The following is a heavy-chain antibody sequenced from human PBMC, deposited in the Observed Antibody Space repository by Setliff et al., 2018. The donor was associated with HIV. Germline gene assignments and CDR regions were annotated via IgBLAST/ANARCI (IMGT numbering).Heavy chain of an antibody. D-gene: IGHD6-13*01. CDR1: GDSISRGPYY. V-gene: IGHV4-61*02. CDR3: ARCPSNPITEAGKKTIYFHSMDV. Sequence: PSETLSLTCTVSGDSISRGPYYWSWIRQSAGRGLEWIGRVYSNGDTNYNPSLRSRVIISVDRSKNQFFLTLVSVTAADTALYYCARCPSNPITEAGKKTIYFHSMDVWGKGTTVTVSS. CDR2: VYSNGDT. J-gene: IGHJ6*03.